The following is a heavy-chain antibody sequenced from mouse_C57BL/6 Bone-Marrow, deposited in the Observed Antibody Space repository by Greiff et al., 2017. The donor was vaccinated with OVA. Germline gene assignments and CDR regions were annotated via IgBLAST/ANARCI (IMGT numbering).Heavy chain of an antibody. CDR1: GFTFTDYY. Sequence: EVKLVESGGGLVQPGGSLSLSCAASGFTFTDYYMSWVRQPPGKALEWLGFIRNKANGYTTEYSASVKGRFTISRDNSQSILYLQMNALRAEDSATYDCARSRGTVYFDYWGKGTTLTVST. CDR3: ARSRGTVYFDY. D-gene: IGHD2-14*01. CDR2: IRNKANGYTT. V-gene: IGHV7-3*01. J-gene: IGHJ2*01.